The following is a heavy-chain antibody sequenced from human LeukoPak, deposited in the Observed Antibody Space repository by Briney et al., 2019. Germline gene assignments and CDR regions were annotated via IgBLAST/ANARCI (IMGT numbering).Heavy chain of an antibody. D-gene: IGHD3-22*01. CDR1: GYTFTGYY. Sequence: GASVKVSCKASGYTFTGYYMHWVRQAPGQGLEWMGWINPNSGGTNYARKFQGRVTMTRDTSISTAYMEPSRLKSDDTAVYYCAREHSSGYYFDAFDIWGQGTMVTVSS. CDR2: INPNSGGT. J-gene: IGHJ3*02. CDR3: AREHSSGYYFDAFDI. V-gene: IGHV1-2*02.